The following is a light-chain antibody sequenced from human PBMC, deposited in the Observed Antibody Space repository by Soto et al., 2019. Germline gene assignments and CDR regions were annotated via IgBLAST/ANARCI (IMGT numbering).Light chain of an antibody. CDR2: EAS. Sequence: QSALTQPASVSGSPGQSITISCTGTNNDVGGYNLVSWYQQHPGKAPKLIIYEASKRPSGVSDRFSGSRSGSTASLTISALQPEDEADYSCCSFAGGATFVFGGGTQLTVL. J-gene: IGLJ7*01. V-gene: IGLV2-23*02. CDR3: CSFAGGATFV. CDR1: NNDVGGYNL.